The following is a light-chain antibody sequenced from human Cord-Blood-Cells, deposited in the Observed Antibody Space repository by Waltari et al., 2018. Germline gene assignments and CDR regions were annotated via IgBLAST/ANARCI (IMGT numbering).Light chain of an antibody. Sequence: QSALTQPPSASGSPGQSVPISCTATSSDGGRYHYLSWYQQHPGKAPKLMIYEVSKRPSGVPDRFSGSKSGNTASLTVSGLQAEDEADYYCSSYAGSNRVFGGGTKLTVL. V-gene: IGLV2-8*01. CDR2: EVS. CDR1: SSDGGRYHY. CDR3: SSYAGSNRV. J-gene: IGLJ2*01.